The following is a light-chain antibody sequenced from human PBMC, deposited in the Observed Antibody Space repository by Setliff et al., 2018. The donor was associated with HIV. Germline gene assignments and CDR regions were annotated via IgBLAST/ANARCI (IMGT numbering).Light chain of an antibody. CDR3: CSYAGSAFYV. CDR1: SSNVGTYDL. V-gene: IGLV2-23*02. Sequence: QSVLTQPASVSGSPGQSITISCTGTSSNVGTYDLVSWYQQYPGKAPQLIIYEVGKRPSGVSNRFPGSKSGNTASLTISGLQAEDEADYFCCSYAGSAFYVFGIGTKVTVL. J-gene: IGLJ1*01. CDR2: EVG.